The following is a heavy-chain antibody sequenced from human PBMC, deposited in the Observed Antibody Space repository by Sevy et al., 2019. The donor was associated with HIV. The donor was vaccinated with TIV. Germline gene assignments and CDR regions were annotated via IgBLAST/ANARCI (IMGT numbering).Heavy chain of an antibody. Sequence: GGSLRLSCAASGFTFNNYALSWVRQAPGKGLEWVSAISGSGGSIYFADSVRGRFTISRFNSRETLELQMNGLRVEDTAVYYCAKALSGCARNWYFDLWGRGTLVTVSS. CDR2: ISGSGGSI. V-gene: IGHV3-23*01. D-gene: IGHD2-8*01. J-gene: IGHJ2*01. CDR3: AKALSGCARNWYFDL. CDR1: GFTFNNYA.